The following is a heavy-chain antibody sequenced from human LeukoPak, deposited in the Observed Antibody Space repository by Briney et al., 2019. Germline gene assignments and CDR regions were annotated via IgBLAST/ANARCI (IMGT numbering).Heavy chain of an antibody. D-gene: IGHD3-10*01. V-gene: IGHV3-30*19. CDR1: GFTFSSYV. CDR2: ISYDGSNE. Sequence: GRSLRLSCAASGFTFSSYVMHWVRQAPGKGLEWVAVISYDGSNEYYADSVKGRFTISRDNSKNTLYLQMNSLSVEDTAVYYCARVGYYASGPFSYFDYWGQGTLVTVSS. J-gene: IGHJ4*02. CDR3: ARVGYYASGPFSYFDY.